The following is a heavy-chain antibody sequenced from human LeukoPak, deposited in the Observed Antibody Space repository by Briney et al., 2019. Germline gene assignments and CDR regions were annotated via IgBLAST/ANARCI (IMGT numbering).Heavy chain of an antibody. J-gene: IGHJ4*02. CDR1: GGSISSYY. CDR3: ARLEGSSGWYAVEY. CDR2: IYTSGST. V-gene: IGHV4-4*07. Sequence: ASETLSLTCTVSGGSISSYYWSWIRQPAGKGLEWIGRIYTSGSTNYNPSLKSRVTMSVDTSKNQFSLKLSSVTAADTAVYYCARLEGSSGWYAVEYWGQGTLVTVSS. D-gene: IGHD6-19*01.